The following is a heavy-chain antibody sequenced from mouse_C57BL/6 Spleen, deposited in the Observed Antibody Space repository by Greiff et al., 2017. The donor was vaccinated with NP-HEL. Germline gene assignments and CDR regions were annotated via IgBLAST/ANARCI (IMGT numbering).Heavy chain of an antibody. D-gene: IGHD1-1*01. CDR2: INPNNGGT. CDR1: GYTFTDYN. Sequence: EVQLQQSGPELVKPGASVKMSCKASGYTFTDYNMHWVKQSHGKSLEWIGYINPNNGGTSYNQKFKGKATLTVNKSSSTAYMELRSLTSEDSAVYYCARWVYYYGSSYVDYAMDYWGQGTSVTVSS. V-gene: IGHV1-22*01. J-gene: IGHJ4*01. CDR3: ARWVYYYGSSYVDYAMDY.